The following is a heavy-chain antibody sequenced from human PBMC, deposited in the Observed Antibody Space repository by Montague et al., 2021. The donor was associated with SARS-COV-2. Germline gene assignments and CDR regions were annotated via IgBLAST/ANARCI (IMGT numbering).Heavy chain of an antibody. J-gene: IGHJ4*02. CDR3: ARVSLAAAATRSDY. CDR1: GGSVSSGGYY. Sequence: SETLSLTCTVSGGSVSSGGYYWSWIRQPPGKGLEWIGYTYYSGSTNYNPSLKSRVTISLDTSKNQFSLKLTSVTAVDTAVYYCARVSLAAAATRSDYWGQGTLVTVSS. V-gene: IGHV4-61*08. CDR2: TYYSGST. D-gene: IGHD6-13*01.